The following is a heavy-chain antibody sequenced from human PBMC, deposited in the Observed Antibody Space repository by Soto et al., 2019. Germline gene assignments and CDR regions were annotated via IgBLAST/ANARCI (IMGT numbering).Heavy chain of an antibody. V-gene: IGHV1-69*13. CDR3: ARDSVVPAAYYYYGMDV. Sequence: SVKVSCKASGGTFSSYAISWVRQAPGQGLEWMGGIIPIFGTANYAQKFQGRVTITADESTSTAYMELSSLRSEDTAVYYCARDSVVPAAYYYYGMDVWGQGTTVTVS. CDR1: GGTFSSYA. D-gene: IGHD2-2*01. CDR2: IIPIFGTA. J-gene: IGHJ6*02.